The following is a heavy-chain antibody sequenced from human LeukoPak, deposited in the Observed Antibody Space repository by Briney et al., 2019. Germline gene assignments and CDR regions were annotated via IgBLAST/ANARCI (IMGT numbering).Heavy chain of an antibody. CDR2: IIPIFGTA. D-gene: IGHD4-23*01. V-gene: IGHV1-69*05. J-gene: IGHJ4*02. Sequence: SVKASCKASGGTFSSYAISWVRQAPGQGLEWMGGIIPIFGTANYAQKFQGRVTITTDESTSTAYMELSSLRSEDTAVYYCASHEGRYGGNSYWGQGTLVTVSS. CDR1: GGTFSSYA. CDR3: ASHEGRYGGNSY.